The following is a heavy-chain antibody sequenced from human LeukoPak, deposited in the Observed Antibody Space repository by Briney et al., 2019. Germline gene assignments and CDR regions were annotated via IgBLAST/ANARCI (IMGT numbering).Heavy chain of an antibody. CDR1: GFTFSTYG. CDR2: ISNNGERT. V-gene: IGHV3-23*01. Sequence: GGSLRLSCAVSGFTFSTYGMNWVRQAPGKGLEWVSAISNNGERTYYADSVKGWFAISRDNSKSTLYLQMNSLRADDTAVYFCARGGGSTFDYWGQGTLVTVSS. J-gene: IGHJ4*02. D-gene: IGHD2/OR15-2a*01. CDR3: ARGGGSTFDY.